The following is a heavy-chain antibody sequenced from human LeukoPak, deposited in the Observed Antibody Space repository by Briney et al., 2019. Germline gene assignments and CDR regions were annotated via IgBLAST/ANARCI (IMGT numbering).Heavy chain of an antibody. CDR1: GYTFTSYG. CDR3: ARGRYSYGYYYYYMDV. J-gene: IGHJ6*03. CDR2: ISAYNGNT. Sequence: ASVKVSCKASGYTFTSYGISWVRQAPGQGLEWMGWISAYNGNTNYAQKLQGRVTMTTDTSTSTAYMELRSLRSDDTAVYCCARGRYSYGYYYYYMDVWGKGTTVTVSS. V-gene: IGHV1-18*01. D-gene: IGHD5-18*01.